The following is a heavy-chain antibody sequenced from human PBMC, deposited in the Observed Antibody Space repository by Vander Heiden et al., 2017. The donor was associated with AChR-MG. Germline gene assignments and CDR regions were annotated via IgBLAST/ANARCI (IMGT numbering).Heavy chain of an antibody. CDR2: ISGSGGST. CDR3: LRGSPTTPFDY. J-gene: IGHJ4*02. D-gene: IGHD3-16*01. Sequence: EVQLLESGGGLVQPGGSLRLSCAASGFTVSSYAMSGVRQAPGKGLEWVSAISGSGGSTYYEDSVKGRFTISRDNSKNTLYLQMNSLRAEDTAVYYCLRGSPTTPFDYWGQGTLVTVSS. V-gene: IGHV3-23*01. CDR1: GFTVSSYA.